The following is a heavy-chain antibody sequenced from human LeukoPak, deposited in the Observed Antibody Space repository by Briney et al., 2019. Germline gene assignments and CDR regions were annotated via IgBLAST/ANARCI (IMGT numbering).Heavy chain of an antibody. D-gene: IGHD3-3*01. J-gene: IGHJ5*02. Sequence: RTSETLSLTCTVSGSSISSGYYWGWIRQPPGKGLEWIGSIYHSGSTYYNPSLKSRVTISVDTSKNQFSLKLSSVTAADTAVYYCARSPDYDFWSGLPEKFDPWGQGTLVTVSS. CDR3: ARSPDYDFWSGLPEKFDP. CDR1: GSSISSGYY. V-gene: IGHV4-38-2*02. CDR2: IYHSGST.